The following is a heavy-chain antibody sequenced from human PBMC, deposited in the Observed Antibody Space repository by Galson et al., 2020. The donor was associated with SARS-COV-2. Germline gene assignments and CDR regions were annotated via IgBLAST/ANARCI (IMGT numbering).Heavy chain of an antibody. CDR2: IYYSGST. Sequence: SETLSLTCTVSGGSISSGGYYWSWIRQHPGKGLEWIGYIYYSGSTYYNPSLKSRVTISVDTSKNQFSLKLSSVTAADTGVYYCARAFEAYGMDVWGQGTTVTVSS. J-gene: IGHJ6*02. V-gene: IGHV4-31*03. CDR3: ARAFEAYGMDV. CDR1: GGSISSGGYY.